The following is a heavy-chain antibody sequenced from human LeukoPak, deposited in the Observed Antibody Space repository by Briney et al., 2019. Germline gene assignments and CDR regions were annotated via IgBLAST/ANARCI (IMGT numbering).Heavy chain of an antibody. V-gene: IGHV1-69*05. J-gene: IGHJ5*02. D-gene: IGHD2-2*01. CDR2: IIPIFGTA. CDR3: ARVPVVPAATGGFWFDP. Sequence: ASVKVSCKASGGTFSSYAISWVRQAPGQGLEWMGGIIPIFGTANYAQEFQGRVTITTDESTSTAYMELSSLRSEDTAVYYCARVPVVPAATGGFWFDPWGQGTLVTVSS. CDR1: GGTFSSYA.